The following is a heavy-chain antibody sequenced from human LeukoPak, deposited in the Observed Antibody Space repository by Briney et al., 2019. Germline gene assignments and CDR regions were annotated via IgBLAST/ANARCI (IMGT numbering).Heavy chain of an antibody. D-gene: IGHD6-19*01. Sequence: GRSLRLSCAASGFTFDDYAMHWVRQAPGKGLEWVSGISWNGGSIGYADSVKGRFTISRDNAKNSLYLQMNSLRAEDTALYYCAKARAVAALDVFDIWAQGTMVTVSS. V-gene: IGHV3-9*01. CDR2: ISWNGGSI. CDR1: GFTFDDYA. CDR3: AKARAVAALDVFDI. J-gene: IGHJ3*02.